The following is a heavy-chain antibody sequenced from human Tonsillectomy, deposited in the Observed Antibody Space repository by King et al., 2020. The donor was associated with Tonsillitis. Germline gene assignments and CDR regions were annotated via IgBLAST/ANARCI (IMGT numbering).Heavy chain of an antibody. D-gene: IGHD5-24*01. CDR1: GGSISSSSYY. J-gene: IGHJ6*03. V-gene: IGHV4-39*01. Sequence: QLQESGPGLVKPSETLSLTCTVSGGSISSSSYYWGWIRQPPGKGLEWIGSIYYSGSTYYNPSLKSRVTISVDTSKNQFSLKLSSVTAADTAVYYCARTVELDYYYYYMDVWGKRTTVTVSS. CDR2: IYYSGST. CDR3: ARTVELDYYYYYMDV.